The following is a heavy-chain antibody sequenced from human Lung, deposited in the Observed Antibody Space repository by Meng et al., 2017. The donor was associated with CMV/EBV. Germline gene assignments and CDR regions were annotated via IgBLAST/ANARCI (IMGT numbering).Heavy chain of an antibody. D-gene: IGHD1-20*01. CDR1: GFTFGDYA. CDR3: SITGEPNDYYYYGMDV. V-gene: IGHV3-49*04. CDR2: IRSKAYGGTT. J-gene: IGHJ6*02. Sequence: GGSLRLXCTASGFTFGDYAMSWVRQAPGKGLEWVGFIRSKAYGGTTEYAASVKGRFTISRDDSKSIAYLQMNSLKTEDTAVYYCSITGEPNDYYYYGMDVWXQGTAVTVSS.